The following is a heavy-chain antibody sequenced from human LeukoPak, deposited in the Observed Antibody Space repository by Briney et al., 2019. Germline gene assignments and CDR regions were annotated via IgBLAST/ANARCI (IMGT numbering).Heavy chain of an antibody. Sequence: SETLSLTCTVSGGSISSYYWSWIRQPPGKGLEWIGYIYYSGSTNYNPSLKSRVTISVDTSKNQFSLKLSSVTAADTAVYYCARGVVGAYNWFDPWGQGTLVTVSS. CDR2: IYYSGST. CDR3: ARGVVGAYNWFDP. V-gene: IGHV4-59*01. D-gene: IGHD1-26*01. J-gene: IGHJ5*02. CDR1: GGSISSYY.